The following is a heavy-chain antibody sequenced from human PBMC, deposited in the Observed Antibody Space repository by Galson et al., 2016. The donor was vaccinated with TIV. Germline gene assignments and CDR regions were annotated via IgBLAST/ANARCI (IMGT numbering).Heavy chain of an antibody. D-gene: IGHD4-17*01. CDR1: EFTFYIYG. V-gene: IGHV3-30*18. J-gene: IGHJ4*02. CDR2: ISYDGTNE. Sequence: SLRLSCAASEFTFYIYGIHWVRQAPGKGLEWLGFISYDGTNEKYADSVKGRFTISRDNSKNTVSLQMNSLRTEDTAVYYCAKVGARGYGDYPYYLEYWGQGTPVIVSS. CDR3: AKVGARGYGDYPYYLEY.